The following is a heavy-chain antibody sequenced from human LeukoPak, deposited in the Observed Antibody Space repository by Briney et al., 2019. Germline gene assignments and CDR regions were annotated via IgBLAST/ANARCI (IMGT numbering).Heavy chain of an antibody. D-gene: IGHD3-22*01. CDR1: GGSISSYY. CDR2: IYYSGST. CDR3: ARSSEGRYYYDSSGYSYYYYYMDV. Sequence: SETLSLTCTVSGGSISSYYWSWIRQPPGNGLEWIGYIYYSGSTYYNPSLRSRVTISVDTSKNQFSLKLSSVTAADTAVYYCARSSEGRYYYDSSGYSYYYYYMDVWGKGTTVTISS. J-gene: IGHJ6*03. V-gene: IGHV4-59*01.